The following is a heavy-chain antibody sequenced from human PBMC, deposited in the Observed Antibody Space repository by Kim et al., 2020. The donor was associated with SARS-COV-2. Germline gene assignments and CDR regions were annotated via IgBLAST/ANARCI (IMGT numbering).Heavy chain of an antibody. D-gene: IGHD3-16*01. J-gene: IGHJ6*02. CDR3: ARLPRRGEINYYYGMDV. CDR1: GGSISSYY. CDR2: IYYSGST. V-gene: IGHV4-59*08. Sequence: SETLSLTCTVSGGSISSYYWSWIRQPPGKGLEWIGYIYYSGSTNYNPSLKSRVTISVDTSKNQFSLKLSSVTAADTAVYYCARLPRRGEINYYYGMDVWGQGTTVTVSS.